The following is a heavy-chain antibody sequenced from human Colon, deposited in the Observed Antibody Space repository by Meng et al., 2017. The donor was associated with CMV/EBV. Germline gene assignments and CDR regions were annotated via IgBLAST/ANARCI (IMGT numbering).Heavy chain of an antibody. V-gene: IGHV3-11*01. CDR2: ISRGGGLI. CDR1: GFAFSDYY. CDR3: ATVSPTEFDY. Sequence: GESLKISCAASGFAFSDYYMNWIRQTPGKGLEWVAYISRGGGLIYYADSVKGCFTVSRDDAENSLYLQMNSLRAEDTAVYFCATVSPTEFDYWGRGALVTVSS. J-gene: IGHJ4*02.